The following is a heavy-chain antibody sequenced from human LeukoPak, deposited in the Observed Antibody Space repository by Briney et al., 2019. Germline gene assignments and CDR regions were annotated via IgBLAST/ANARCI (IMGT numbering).Heavy chain of an antibody. Sequence: SETLSLTCTVSGGSISSYYWSWIRQPPGEGLEWIGYIYYSGSTNYNPSLKSRVTISVDTSKNQFSLKLSSVTAADTAVYYCARTYYYGSGSYDRWGQGTLVTVSS. CDR2: IYYSGST. CDR3: ARTYYYGSGSYDR. CDR1: GGSISSYY. D-gene: IGHD3-10*01. J-gene: IGHJ4*02. V-gene: IGHV4-59*08.